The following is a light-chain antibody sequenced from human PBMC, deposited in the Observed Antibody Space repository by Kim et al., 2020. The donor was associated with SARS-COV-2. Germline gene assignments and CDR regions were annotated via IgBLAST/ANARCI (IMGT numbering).Light chain of an antibody. CDR2: AAY. CDR3: QQSNITPFT. V-gene: IGKV1-39*01. Sequence: AFGGKRATTTRRTQKSSNSQLYWYQKTPGSAPKLLISAAYTLQGGASSRFSGRGAEADFTLTISSLQPEDLATYFCQQSNITPFTFGPGTKVDIK. CDR1: KSSNSQ. J-gene: IGKJ3*01.